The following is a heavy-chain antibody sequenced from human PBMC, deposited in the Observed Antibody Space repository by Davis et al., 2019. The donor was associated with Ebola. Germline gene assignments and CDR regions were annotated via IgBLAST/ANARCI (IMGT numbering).Heavy chain of an antibody. V-gene: IGHV3-30*03. CDR1: GFTFSDYG. J-gene: IGHJ4*01. CDR2: ISSDTNNK. Sequence: PGGSLRLSCAASGFTFSDYGMHWVRQSPGKGLEWVAIISSDTNNKLYADSVKGRFTISRDNSKNTLFLQVNSLRIEDTAVYYCARDPGFLRIVGDYYFDYWGHGILVTVSS. CDR3: ARDPGFLRIVGDYYFDY. D-gene: IGHD3-10*01.